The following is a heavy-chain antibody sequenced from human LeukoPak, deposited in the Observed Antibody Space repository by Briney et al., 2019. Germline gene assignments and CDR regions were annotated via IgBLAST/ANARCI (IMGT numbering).Heavy chain of an antibody. D-gene: IGHD1-26*01. CDR3: ARDREPHYFDY. J-gene: IGHJ4*02. CDR1: GYTLTELS. Sequence: ASVKVSCKVSGYTLTELSMHWVRQAPGKGLEWMGGFDPEDGETIYAQKFQGRVTMTRDTSTSTVYMELSSLRSEDTAVYYCARDREPHYFDYWGQGTLVTVSS. CDR2: FDPEDGET. V-gene: IGHV1-24*01.